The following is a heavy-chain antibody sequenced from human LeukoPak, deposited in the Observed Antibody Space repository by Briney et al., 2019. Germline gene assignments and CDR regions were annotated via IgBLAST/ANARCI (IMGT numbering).Heavy chain of an antibody. D-gene: IGHD4-17*01. J-gene: IGHJ4*02. CDR3: AVEGPYDDYALGY. CDR2: ISWSSGSI. Sequence: GGSLRLSCAASGSTFDDYAMHWVRQAPGKGLEWVSGISWSSGSIGYAASVKGRFTISRDNAKNSLYLQMNSLRAEDMALYYCAVEGPYDDYALGYWGQGTLVTVSS. CDR1: GSTFDDYA. V-gene: IGHV3-9*03.